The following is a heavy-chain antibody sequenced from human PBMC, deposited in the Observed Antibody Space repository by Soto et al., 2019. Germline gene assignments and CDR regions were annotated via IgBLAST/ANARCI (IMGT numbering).Heavy chain of an antibody. CDR3: ARHFSADRNWFDP. J-gene: IGHJ5*02. Sequence: SETLSLTCTVSGGSISSSSYYWGWIRQPPGKGLEWIGSIYYSGSTYYNPSLKIRVTISVDTSKNQFSLKLSSVTAADTAVYYCARHFSADRNWFDPWGQGTLVTVSS. CDR2: IYYSGST. D-gene: IGHD3-3*02. CDR1: GGSISSSSYY. V-gene: IGHV4-39*01.